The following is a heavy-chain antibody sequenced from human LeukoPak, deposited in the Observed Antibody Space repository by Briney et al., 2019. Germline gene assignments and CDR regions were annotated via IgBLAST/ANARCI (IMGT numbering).Heavy chain of an antibody. CDR2: IKSDGSLT. CDR3: TREIAVVPAASLGY. D-gene: IGHD2-2*01. J-gene: IGHJ4*02. CDR1: GFTFSSYW. V-gene: IGHV3-74*01. Sequence: PGGSLRLSCAASGFTFSSYWMHWVRQAPGKGPVWVSRIKSDGSLTNYADSVRGRFTISRDDAKNTLYLQMNSLRAEDTAVYYCTREIAVVPAASLGYWGQGTLVTVSS.